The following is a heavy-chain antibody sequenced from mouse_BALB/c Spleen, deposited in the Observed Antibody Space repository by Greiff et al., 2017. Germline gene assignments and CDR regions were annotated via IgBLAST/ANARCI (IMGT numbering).Heavy chain of an antibody. CDR1: GYTFTSYW. CDR3: ARALLYAMDY. V-gene: IGHV1-69*02. Sequence: VQLQQPGAELVKPGAPVKLSCKASGYTFTSYWMNWVKQRPGRGLEWIGRIDPSDSETHYNQKFKDKATLTVDKSSSTAYIQLSSLTSEDSAVYYCARALLYAMDYWGQGTSVTVSS. CDR2: IDPSDSET. J-gene: IGHJ4*01.